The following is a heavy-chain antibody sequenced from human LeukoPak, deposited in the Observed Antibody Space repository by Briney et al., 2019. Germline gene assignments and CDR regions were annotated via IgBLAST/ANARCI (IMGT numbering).Heavy chain of an antibody. CDR1: GGSISSSNYY. J-gene: IGHJ4*02. CDR3: ARQIQRTYYFDY. D-gene: IGHD5-18*01. CDR2: IYYSGTT. V-gene: IGHV4-39*01. Sequence: SETLSLTCTVSGGSISSSNYYWGWIRQPPGKGLEWIGTIYYSGTTYYNPSLKSRVTISVDTSKNQFSLKLSSMTAADTAVYYCARQIQRTYYFDYWGQGTLVTVPS.